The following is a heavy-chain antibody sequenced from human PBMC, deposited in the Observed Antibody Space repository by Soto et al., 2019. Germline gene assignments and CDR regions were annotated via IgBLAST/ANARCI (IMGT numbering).Heavy chain of an antibody. CDR1: GFTFSSYG. J-gene: IGHJ6*02. CDR2: IWYDGSNK. CDR3: ARGVGWYAHVDGMDV. Sequence: QVQLVESGGGVVQPGRSLRLSCAASGFTFSSYGMHWVRQAPGKGLEWVAVIWYDGSNKYYADSVKGRFTISRDNSKNTLYLQMNSLRAEDTAVYYCARGVGWYAHVDGMDVWGQGTTVTVSS. D-gene: IGHD6-19*01. V-gene: IGHV3-33*01.